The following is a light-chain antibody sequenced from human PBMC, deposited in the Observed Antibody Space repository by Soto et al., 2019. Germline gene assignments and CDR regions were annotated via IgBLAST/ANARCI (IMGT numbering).Light chain of an antibody. CDR3: SSSTTTTSLVV. CDR2: DVS. Sequence: QSALTQPASVSGSPGQSITISCTGTSSDIGDYNYVSWYQQYPGKVPKHVIYDVSHRPSGVSNRFSGSKSGNTASLTISGLQAEDEADYYCSSSTTTTSLVVFGGGTKLTVL. J-gene: IGLJ3*02. CDR1: SSDIGDYNY. V-gene: IGLV2-14*01.